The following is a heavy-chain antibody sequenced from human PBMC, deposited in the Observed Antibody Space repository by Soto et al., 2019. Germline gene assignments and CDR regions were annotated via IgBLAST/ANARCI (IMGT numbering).Heavy chain of an antibody. D-gene: IGHD3-16*02. J-gene: IGHJ4*02. CDR1: GYTFTAYA. CDR3: TRSAISPYGGLIGPFDY. V-gene: IGHV1-3*05. CDR2: IKPANGNT. Sequence: QVQLAQSGAEERKPGASVKVSCEATGYTFTAYAMHWVRQAPGQRLEWMGWIKPANGNTKYSKKFQGRLTITSDTSANTMYMELSSLTSEDTAMYYCTRSAISPYGGLIGPFDYWGQGNLVTVSS.